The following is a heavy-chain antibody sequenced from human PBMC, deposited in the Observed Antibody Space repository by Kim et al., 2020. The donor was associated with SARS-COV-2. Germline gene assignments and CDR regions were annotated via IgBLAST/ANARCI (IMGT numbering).Heavy chain of an antibody. J-gene: IGHJ4*02. V-gene: IGHV3-30-3*01. CDR2: ISYDGSNK. Sequence: GGSLRLSCAASGFTFSSYAMHWVRQAPGKGLEWVAVISYDGSNKYYADSVKGRFTISRDNSKNTLYLQMNSLRAEDTAVYYCARDLDFSIAGAIDYWGQGTLVTVSS. CDR1: GFTFSSYA. D-gene: IGHD6-19*01. CDR3: ARDLDFSIAGAIDY.